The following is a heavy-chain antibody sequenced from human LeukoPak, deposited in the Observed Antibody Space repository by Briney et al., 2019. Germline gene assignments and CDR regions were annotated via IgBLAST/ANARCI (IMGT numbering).Heavy chain of an antibody. Sequence: GGSLRLSCAASGFTFSSYAMSWVRQAPGKGLEWVSAISGSGGSTCYADSVKGRFTISRDNSKNTLYLQVNSLRAEDTAVYYCAKFLSFYGSGSYNVAFDIWGQGTMVTVSS. V-gene: IGHV3-23*01. D-gene: IGHD3-10*01. CDR1: GFTFSSYA. CDR3: AKFLSFYGSGSYNVAFDI. CDR2: ISGSGGST. J-gene: IGHJ3*02.